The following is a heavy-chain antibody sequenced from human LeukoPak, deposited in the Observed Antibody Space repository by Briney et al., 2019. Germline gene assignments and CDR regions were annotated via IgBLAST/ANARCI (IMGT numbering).Heavy chain of an antibody. V-gene: IGHV6-1*01. CDR3: ARDKYDSSGYLGTLDY. CDR2: TYYRSKWYN. CDR1: GDSVSSNSAA. D-gene: IGHD3-22*01. Sequence: SQTLSLTCAISGDSVSSNSAAWNWIRQSPSRGLEWLGRTYYRSKWYNDYAVSVKSRITINPDTSKNQFSLQLNSVTPEDMAVYYCARDKYDSSGYLGTLDYWGQGTLVTVSS. J-gene: IGHJ4*02.